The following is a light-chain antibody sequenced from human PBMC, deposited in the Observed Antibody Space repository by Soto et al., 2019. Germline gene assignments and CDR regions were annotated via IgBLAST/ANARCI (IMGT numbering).Light chain of an antibody. CDR2: KAS. J-gene: IGKJ1*01. V-gene: IGKV1-5*03. CDR1: QSIDTW. CDR3: QQYNSYRA. Sequence: DIQMPQSPSTLSASVGDPVTITCRASQSIDTWLAWHQQKPGRAPKLLISKASILESGVPSRFIGSGSGTDFTLTIRGLQPEEFAIDDCQQYNSYRACGQGTKVDIK.